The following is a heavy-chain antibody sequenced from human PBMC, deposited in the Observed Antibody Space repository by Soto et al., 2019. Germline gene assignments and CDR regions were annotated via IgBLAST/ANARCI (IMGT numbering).Heavy chain of an antibody. Sequence: SETLSLTCTVSGGSISSGGYYWSWIRQHPGKGLEWIGYIYYSGSTYYNPSLKSRVTISVDTSKNQFSLKLSSVSAADTAVYYGAGSEYIYGHTPFLSWGKGTLV. V-gene: IGHV4-31*03. CDR1: GGSISSGGYY. D-gene: IGHD5-18*01. J-gene: IGHJ5*02. CDR2: IYYSGST. CDR3: AGSEYIYGHTPFLS.